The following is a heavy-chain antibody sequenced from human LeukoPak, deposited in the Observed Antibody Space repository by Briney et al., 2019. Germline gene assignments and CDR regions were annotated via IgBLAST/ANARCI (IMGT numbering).Heavy chain of an antibody. CDR1: GFTFPNYV. CDR2: ISGSGGNT. CDR3: AKGRITMVRGVITY. D-gene: IGHD3-10*01. Sequence: PGGSLRLSCAASGFTFPNYVMSWVRQAPGKGLEWVSGISGSGGNTYYADSVKGRFTISRDNSKNTLYLQMNSLRAEDATVYYCAKGRITMVRGVITYWGQGTLVTVSS. V-gene: IGHV3-23*01. J-gene: IGHJ4*02.